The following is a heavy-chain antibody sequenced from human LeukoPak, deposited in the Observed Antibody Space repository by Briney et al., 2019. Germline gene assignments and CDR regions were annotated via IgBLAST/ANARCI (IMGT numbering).Heavy chain of an antibody. D-gene: IGHD2-2*01. Sequence: GGSLRLSCAASGFTLSSYSMNWVRQAPGKGLEWISHITWSGSTIFYADSVKGRFTISRDNAKNSLFLQMNSLRAEDTAVYYCARDSSTYAGPPDYWGQGTLVTVSS. CDR3: ARDSSTYAGPPDY. CDR1: GFTLSSYS. CDR2: ITWSGSTI. J-gene: IGHJ4*02. V-gene: IGHV3-48*01.